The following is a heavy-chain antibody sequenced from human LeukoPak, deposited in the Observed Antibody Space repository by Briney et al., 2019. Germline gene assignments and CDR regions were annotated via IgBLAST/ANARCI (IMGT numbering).Heavy chain of an antibody. J-gene: IGHJ3*02. CDR1: GFTFSSYS. Sequence: GGSLRLSCAASGFTFSSYSMNWVRQAPGKGLEWVSSISSSSSYIYYADSVKGRFTISRDSAKNSLYLQMNSLRAEDTAVYYCARAQLRAFDIWGQGTMVTVSS. CDR3: ARAQLRAFDI. D-gene: IGHD5-18*01. V-gene: IGHV3-21*01. CDR2: ISSSSSYI.